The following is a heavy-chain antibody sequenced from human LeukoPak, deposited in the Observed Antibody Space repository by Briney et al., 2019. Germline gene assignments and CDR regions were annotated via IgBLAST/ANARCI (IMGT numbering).Heavy chain of an antibody. D-gene: IGHD3-10*01. J-gene: IGHJ4*02. CDR1: GFTFSSYA. V-gene: IGHV3-30*04. CDR2: ISYDGSNK. CDR3: ARARESSGFDY. Sequence: GRSLRLSCAASGFTFSSYAMHWVRQAPGKGLEWVAVISYDGSNKYYADSVKGRFTISRDNSKNTLYLQMDSLRAEDTAVYYCARARESSGFDYWGQGTLVTVSS.